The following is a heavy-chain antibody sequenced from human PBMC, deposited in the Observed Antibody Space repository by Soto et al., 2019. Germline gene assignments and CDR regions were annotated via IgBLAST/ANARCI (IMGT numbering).Heavy chain of an antibody. J-gene: IGHJ5*02. CDR2: IIPIFGTA. V-gene: IGHV1-69*13. CDR3: AREARYYDSSGYYSGWFDP. Sequence: SVKVSCKASGGTFSSYAISWVRQAPGQGLEWMGGIIPIFGTANYAQKFQGRVTITADESTSTAYMELSSLRSEDTAVYYCAREARYYDSSGYYSGWFDPWGQGTLVTVSS. CDR1: GGTFSSYA. D-gene: IGHD3-22*01.